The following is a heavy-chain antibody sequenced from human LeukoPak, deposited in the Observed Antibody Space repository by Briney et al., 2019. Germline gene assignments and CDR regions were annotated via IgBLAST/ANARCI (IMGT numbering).Heavy chain of an antibody. CDR2: INHSGST. CDR3: AIVRRYYDSSGYYY. Sequence: SETLSLTCAVYGGSFSGYYWSWIRQPPGKGLEWIGEINHSGSTNYNPSLKSRVTISVDTSKNQFSLKLSSVTAADTAVYYCAIVRRYYDSSGYYYWGEGTLVSVSS. V-gene: IGHV4-34*01. J-gene: IGHJ4*02. CDR1: GGSFSGYY. D-gene: IGHD3-22*01.